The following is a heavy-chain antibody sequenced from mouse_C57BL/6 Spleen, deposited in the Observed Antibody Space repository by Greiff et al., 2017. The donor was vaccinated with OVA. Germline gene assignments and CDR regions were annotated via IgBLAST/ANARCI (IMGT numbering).Heavy chain of an antibody. CDR3: ARGGFYYGNEGDY. V-gene: IGHV1-55*01. CDR2: IYPGSGST. J-gene: IGHJ2*01. CDR1: GYTFTSYW. Sequence: QVQLKQPGAELVKPGASVKMSCKASGYTFTSYWITWVKQRPGQGLEWIGDIYPGSGSTNYNEKFKSKATLTVDTSSSTAYMQLSSLTSEDSAVYYCARGGFYYGNEGDYWGQGTTLTVSS. D-gene: IGHD2-1*01.